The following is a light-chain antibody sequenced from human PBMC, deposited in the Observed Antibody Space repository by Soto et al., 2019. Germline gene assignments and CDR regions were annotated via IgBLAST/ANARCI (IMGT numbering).Light chain of an antibody. V-gene: IGKV3-11*01. CDR2: DAS. CDR1: QSVSSF. J-gene: IGKJ4*01. CDR3: QHRSNWLT. Sequence: EIVLTQSPATLSLSPGERATLSCRASQSVSSFLAWSQQKPGQAPRLLIYDASNRATGIPARFSGSGSGTDFTLTISRLVPEDFAVYYCQHRSNWLTFGGGTKVEIK.